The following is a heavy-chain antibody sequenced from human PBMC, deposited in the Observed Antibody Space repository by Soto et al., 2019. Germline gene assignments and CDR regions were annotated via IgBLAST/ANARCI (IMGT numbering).Heavy chain of an antibody. J-gene: IGHJ4*02. CDR2: LSSGGDYK. CDR1: GFTFSGYS. D-gene: IGHD5-12*01. V-gene: IGHV3-21*01. Sequence: EVQLVESGGGLVKPGGSLRLSCTASGFTFSGYSMTWVRQAPGKGLEWVAALSSGGDYKYYADPVKGRFFISRDNAKDSLYLQMNSLRAEDTAVYYCARGGIFTGYDKWGQGTLVTVSS. CDR3: ARGGIFTGYDK.